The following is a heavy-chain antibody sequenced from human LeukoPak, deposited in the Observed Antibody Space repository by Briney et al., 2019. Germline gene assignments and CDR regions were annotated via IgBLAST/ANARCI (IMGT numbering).Heavy chain of an antibody. CDR3: ARDTNYDSSGYNDY. Sequence: VKVSCKASGYTFTSYGISWVRQAPGQGLEWMGWISAYNGNTNYAQKLQGRVTMTTDTSTSTAYMELRSLRSDDTAVYYCARDTNYDSSGYNDYWGQGTLVTVSS. J-gene: IGHJ4*02. CDR2: ISAYNGNT. D-gene: IGHD3-22*01. V-gene: IGHV1-18*01. CDR1: GYTFTSYG.